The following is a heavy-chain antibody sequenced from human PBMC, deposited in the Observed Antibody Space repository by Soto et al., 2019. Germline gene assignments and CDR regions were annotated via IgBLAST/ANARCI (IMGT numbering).Heavy chain of an antibody. CDR3: ARGEEGGYGDPQDY. CDR1: GGTFSSYA. V-gene: IGHV1-69*01. CDR2: IIPIFGTA. D-gene: IGHD4-17*01. J-gene: IGHJ4*02. Sequence: QVQLVQSGAEVKKPGSSVKVSCKASGGTFSSYAISWVRQAPGQGLEWMGGIIPIFGTANYAQKFQGRVTITADESTSTAYKELSSLRSEDTAVYYCARGEEGGYGDPQDYWGQGTLVTVSS.